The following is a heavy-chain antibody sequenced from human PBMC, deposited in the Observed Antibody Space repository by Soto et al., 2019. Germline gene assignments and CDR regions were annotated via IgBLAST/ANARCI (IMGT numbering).Heavy chain of an antibody. CDR1: GFTFSSYS. Sequence: GGSLRLSCAASGFTFSSYSMNWVRQAPGKGLEWVSSISSSSSYIYYADSVKGRFTISRDNAKNSLYLQMNSLRAEDTAVYYCARDPPSLGGPIDYWGQGTLVTVSS. J-gene: IGHJ4*02. D-gene: IGHD3-16*01. CDR3: ARDPPSLGGPIDY. CDR2: ISSSSSYI. V-gene: IGHV3-21*01.